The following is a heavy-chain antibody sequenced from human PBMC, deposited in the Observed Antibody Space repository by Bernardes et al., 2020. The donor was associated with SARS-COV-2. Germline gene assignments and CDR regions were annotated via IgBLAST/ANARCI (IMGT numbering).Heavy chain of an antibody. V-gene: IGHV3-9*01. D-gene: IGHD3-22*01. CDR3: AKDIRRYYDSSGYYGY. CDR2: ISWNSGSI. Sequence: GGSLRLSRAASGFTFDDYAMHWVRQAPGKGLEWVSGISWNSGSIGYADSVKGRFTISRDNAKNSLYLQMNSLRAEDTALYYCAKDIRRYYDSSGYYGYWGQGTLVTVSS. CDR1: GFTFDDYA. J-gene: IGHJ4*02.